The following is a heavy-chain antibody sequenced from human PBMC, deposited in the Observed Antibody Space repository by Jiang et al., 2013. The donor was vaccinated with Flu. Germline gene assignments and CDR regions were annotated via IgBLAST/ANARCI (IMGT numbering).Heavy chain of an antibody. J-gene: IGHJ4*02. V-gene: IGHV4-34*01. D-gene: IGHD2-15*01. CDR3: ARWRSYCGGARCWEGTHDYFDH. CDR2: INHRGRT. Sequence: LLKPSETLSLTCGVSGGSFSGYYWSWVRQSPGKGLEWIGEINHRGRTKYNPSLKSRVAISVDTSKNQISLTVTSVTAADTAVYYCARWRSYCGGARCWEGTHDYFDHWGQGTLVTVSS. CDR1: GGSFSGYY.